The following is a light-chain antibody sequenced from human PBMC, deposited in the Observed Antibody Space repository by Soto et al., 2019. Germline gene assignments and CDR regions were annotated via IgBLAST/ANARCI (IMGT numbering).Light chain of an antibody. CDR1: SSDVGNYNY. V-gene: IGLV2-14*01. CDR3: SSYTSSSTYV. J-gene: IGLJ1*01. CDR2: DVS. Sequence: QSVLTQPASVSGSPGQPITISCTGTSSDVGNYNYVSWYQQHPGKAPKLMIYDVSNRPSGVSNRFSGSKSGITASLTISGLQAEDEADYYCSSYTSSSTYVFGTGTKVTVL.